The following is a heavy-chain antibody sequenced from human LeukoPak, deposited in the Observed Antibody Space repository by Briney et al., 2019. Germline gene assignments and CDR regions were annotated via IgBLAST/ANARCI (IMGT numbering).Heavy chain of an antibody. V-gene: IGHV1-69*13. D-gene: IGHD1-26*01. CDR2: IIPIFGTT. CDR1: GYTFTGYY. Sequence: ASVKVSCKASGYTFTGYYMHWVRQAPGQGLEWMGGIIPIFGTTNYAQKFQGRVTITADESTSAAYMELSSLRSEDTAVYFCARGVRNSGSYYVDYWGQGTLVTVSS. CDR3: ARGVRNSGSYYVDY. J-gene: IGHJ4*02.